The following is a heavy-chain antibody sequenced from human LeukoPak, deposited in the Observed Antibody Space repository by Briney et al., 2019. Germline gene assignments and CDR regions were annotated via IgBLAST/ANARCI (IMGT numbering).Heavy chain of an antibody. D-gene: IGHD7-27*01. Sequence: GGSLRLSCTASGFTFGDYAMSWVRQAPGKGLEWVGFIRSKAYGGTTEYAASVKGRFTVSRDDSKSTAYLQMNSLKTEDTAVYYCWGNYYYYMDVWGKGTTVTVSS. J-gene: IGHJ6*03. CDR2: IRSKAYGGTT. CDR3: WGNYYYYMDV. V-gene: IGHV3-49*04. CDR1: GFTFGDYA.